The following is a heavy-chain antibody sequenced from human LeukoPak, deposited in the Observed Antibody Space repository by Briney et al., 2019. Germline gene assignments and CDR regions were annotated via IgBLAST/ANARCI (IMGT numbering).Heavy chain of an antibody. D-gene: IGHD2-15*01. CDR2: IYPGDSDT. CDR3: ARQGCSGGSCYFSWFDP. CDR1: GYSFTSYW. Sequence: GESLKISCKGSGYSFTSYWIGWVRQMPGKGLEWMGIIYPGDSDTRYSPSFQGQVTISADKSISTAYLQWSSLKASDTAMYYCARQGCSGGSCYFSWFDPWGQGILVTVSS. V-gene: IGHV5-51*01. J-gene: IGHJ5*02.